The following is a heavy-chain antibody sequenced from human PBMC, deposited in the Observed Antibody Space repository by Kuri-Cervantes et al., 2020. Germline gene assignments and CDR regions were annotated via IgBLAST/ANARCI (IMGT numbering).Heavy chain of an antibody. D-gene: IGHD2-21*01. CDR3: ARGPNSILWWWG. Sequence: GESLKISCAASGFTLSSYSMHWVRQAPGQRLEWMGWINAGNGNTKYSQKFQGRVTMTRNTSISTAYMELSSLRSEDTAVYYCARGPNSILWWWGWGQGTLVTVSS. J-gene: IGHJ4*02. CDR2: INAGNGNT. V-gene: IGHV1-3*01. CDR1: GFTLSSYS.